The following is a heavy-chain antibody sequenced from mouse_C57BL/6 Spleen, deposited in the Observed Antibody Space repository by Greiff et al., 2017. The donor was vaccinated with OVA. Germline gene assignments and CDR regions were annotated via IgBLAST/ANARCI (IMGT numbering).Heavy chain of an antibody. CDR1: GYTFTSYW. Sequence: QVQLQQPGAELVKPGASVKLSCKASGYTFTSYWMHWVKQRPGQGLEWIGMIHPNSGSTNYNEKFKSKATLTVDKSSSTAYMQLSSLTSEDSAVYYCARPNWGYYAMYYWGQGTSVTVSS. CDR3: ARPNWGYYAMYY. D-gene: IGHD4-1*01. V-gene: IGHV1-64*01. J-gene: IGHJ4*01. CDR2: IHPNSGST.